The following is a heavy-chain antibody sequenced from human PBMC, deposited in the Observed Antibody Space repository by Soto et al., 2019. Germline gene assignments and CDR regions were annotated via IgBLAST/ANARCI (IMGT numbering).Heavy chain of an antibody. J-gene: IGHJ5*02. CDR3: ARGPLYDPWGWFDP. CDR1: GGSISSYY. CDR2: IYYSGST. D-gene: IGHD3-16*01. Sequence: ASETLSLTCTVSGGSISSYYWSWIRQPPGKGLEWIGYIYYSGSTNYNPALKSRVTISVDTSKNQFSLKLSSVTAADTAVYYCARGPLYDPWGWFDPWGQGTLVTVSS. V-gene: IGHV4-59*01.